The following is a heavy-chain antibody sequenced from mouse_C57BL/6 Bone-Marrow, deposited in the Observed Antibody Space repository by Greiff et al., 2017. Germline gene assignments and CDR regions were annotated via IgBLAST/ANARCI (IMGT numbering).Heavy chain of an antibody. CDR2: IYPRDGST. J-gene: IGHJ1*03. D-gene: IGHD1-1*01. V-gene: IGHV1-85*01. Sequence: QVQLQPSGPELVKPGASVKLSCKASGYTFTSYDINWVKQRPGQGLEWIGCIYPRDGSTKYNEKFKGKATLTVDTSSSTAYMELHSLTSDDSAVYFCARLEFDGSSGDWYFDVWGTGTTVTVSS. CDR1: GYTFTSYD. CDR3: ARLEFDGSSGDWYFDV.